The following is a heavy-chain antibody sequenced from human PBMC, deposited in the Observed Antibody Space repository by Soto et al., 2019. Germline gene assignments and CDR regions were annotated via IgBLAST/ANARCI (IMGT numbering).Heavy chain of an antibody. J-gene: IGHJ4*02. CDR2: ISGSGGST. D-gene: IGHD5-12*01. CDR3: ARHSGYGVLGDY. Sequence: EVQLLESGGGLVQPGGSLRLSCAASGFTFTSYAMSWVRQARGKGLEWVSAISGSGGSTYYADSVKGRFTISRDNSKNTLYLQMNSLRAEDTAVYYCARHSGYGVLGDYWGQGTLVTVSS. CDR1: GFTFTSYA. V-gene: IGHV3-23*01.